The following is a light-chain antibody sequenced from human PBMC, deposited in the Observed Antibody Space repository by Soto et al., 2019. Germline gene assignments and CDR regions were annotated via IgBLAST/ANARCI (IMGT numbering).Light chain of an antibody. J-gene: IGLJ2*01. CDR2: DVS. Sequence: QSALTQPASVSGSPGQSITISCTGTSSDIGGYNYVSWYQHHPGKAPKLMIYDVSNRPSGLSNRFSGSKSGNTASLTISGLQAEDEADYYCSSYTGGNSHVVFGGGTQLTVL. V-gene: IGLV2-14*03. CDR1: SSDIGGYNY. CDR3: SSYTGGNSHVV.